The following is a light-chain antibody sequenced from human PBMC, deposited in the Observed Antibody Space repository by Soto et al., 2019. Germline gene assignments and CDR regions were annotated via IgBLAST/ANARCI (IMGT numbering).Light chain of an antibody. Sequence: DIQMTQSPSTLSASVGDRVTITCRASQSIMSWLAWYQQKPGKAPKLLIYKASDLDVGVPSRFAGSGSGTEVTLTISSLQPDDVATYYCQQYNAYSPWTFGQGTKVDIK. CDR3: QQYNAYSPWT. V-gene: IGKV1-5*03. CDR2: KAS. J-gene: IGKJ1*01. CDR1: QSIMSW.